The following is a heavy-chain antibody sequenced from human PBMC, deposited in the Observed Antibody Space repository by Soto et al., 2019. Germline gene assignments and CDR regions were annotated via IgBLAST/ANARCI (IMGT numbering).Heavy chain of an antibody. V-gene: IGHV4-61*08. CDR3: ARRMSTSFSFDY. J-gene: IGHJ4*02. D-gene: IGHD6-6*01. CDR2: IYNTVST. CDR1: GDSVSSGDYY. Sequence: QVQLQESGPGLVKPSETLSLTCTVSGDSVSSGDYYWTWIRQPPGKGLEWIGYIYNTVSTSYNPSLKSRVTISAHTSRNQFSLMLSSVNAADTAVYYCARRMSTSFSFDYWGQGTLVTVSS.